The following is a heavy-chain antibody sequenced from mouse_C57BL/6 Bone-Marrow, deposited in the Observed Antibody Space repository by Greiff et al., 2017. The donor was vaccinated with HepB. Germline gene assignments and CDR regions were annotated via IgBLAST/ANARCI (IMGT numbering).Heavy chain of an antibody. CDR2: IYPRSGNT. V-gene: IGHV1-81*01. CDR3: ARWGGYVWFAY. J-gene: IGHJ3*01. Sequence: VMLVESGAELARPGASVKLSCKASGYTFTSYGISWVKQRTGQGLEWIGEIYPRSGNTYYNEKFKGKATLTADKSSSTAYMELRSLTSEDSAVYFCARWGGYVWFAYWGQGTLVTVSA. D-gene: IGHD2-2*01. CDR1: GYTFTSYG.